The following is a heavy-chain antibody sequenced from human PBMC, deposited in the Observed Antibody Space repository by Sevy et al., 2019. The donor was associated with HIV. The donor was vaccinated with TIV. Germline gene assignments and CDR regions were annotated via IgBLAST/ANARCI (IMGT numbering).Heavy chain of an antibody. CDR2: ISSSSTYI. D-gene: IGHD6-25*01. CDR3: ARVTRLGRNDFDY. CDR1: GFTFSNYS. J-gene: IGHJ4*02. V-gene: IGHV3-21*01. Sequence: GGSLRLSCAASGFTFSNYSMNWDRQAPGKGLEWVSSISSSSTYIYYADSLKGRFTISRDNAKNSLYLQMNSLRAEDTAVYYCARVTRLGRNDFDYWGQRTLVTVSS.